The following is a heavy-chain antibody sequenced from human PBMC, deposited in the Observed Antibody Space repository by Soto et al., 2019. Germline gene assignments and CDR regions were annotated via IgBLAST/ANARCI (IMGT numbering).Heavy chain of an antibody. CDR2: IHYDGRT. Sequence: SETLSLTCSVSGGSITSGDYYWTWIRQHPGKGLEWIAYIHYDGRTYYNPSLQSRTATSVDTSKNQFSLELNSVTDADTAVYYCARRHSSSGGGFDYWGQGTLVTSPQ. CDR3: ARRHSSSGGGFDY. J-gene: IGHJ4*02. V-gene: IGHV4-31*02. D-gene: IGHD2-2*01. CDR1: GGSITSGDYY.